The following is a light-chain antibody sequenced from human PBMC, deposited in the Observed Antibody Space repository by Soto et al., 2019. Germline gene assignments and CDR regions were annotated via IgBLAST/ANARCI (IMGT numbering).Light chain of an antibody. V-gene: IGLV1-40*01. J-gene: IGLJ1*01. CDR1: SSNIGAGYD. Sequence: QAVVTQPPSVSGARGQRVTISCTGSSSNIGAGYDVHWYQQLPGTAPKLLIYGNSNRPSGVPDRFSGSKSGTSASLAITGLQAEDEADYYCQSYDSSLSGAYVFGTGTKLTVL. CDR3: QSYDSSLSGAYV. CDR2: GNS.